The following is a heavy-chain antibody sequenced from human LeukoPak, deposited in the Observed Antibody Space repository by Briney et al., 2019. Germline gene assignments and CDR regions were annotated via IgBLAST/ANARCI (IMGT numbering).Heavy chain of an antibody. CDR3: ARTPWGGSGSYYLSNPYYFDY. Sequence: ASVKVSCKASGYTFTGYYMHWVRQAPGQGLGWMGWINPNSGGTSYAQKFQGRVTMTRDTSISTAYMELSRLRSDDTAVYYCARTPWGGSGSYYLSNPYYFDYWGQGTLVTVSS. V-gene: IGHV1-2*02. CDR2: INPNSGGT. CDR1: GYTFTGYY. J-gene: IGHJ4*02. D-gene: IGHD3-10*01.